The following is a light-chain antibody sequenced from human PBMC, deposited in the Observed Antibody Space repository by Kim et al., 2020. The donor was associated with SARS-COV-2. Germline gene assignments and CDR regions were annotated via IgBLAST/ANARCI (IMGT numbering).Light chain of an antibody. CDR1: RLGNKY. V-gene: IGLV3-1*01. J-gene: IGLJ2*01. Sequence: SYELTQPPSVSVSPGQTVSITCSGDRLGNKYACWYQQRPGQSPVLVIYQDYKWPSGIPGRFSGSNSGNTATLTISGTQALDEADYYCQAWDSTTVIFGGGTQLTVL. CDR3: QAWDSTTVI. CDR2: QDY.